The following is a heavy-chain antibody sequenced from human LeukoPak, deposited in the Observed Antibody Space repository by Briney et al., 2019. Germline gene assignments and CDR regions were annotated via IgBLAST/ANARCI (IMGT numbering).Heavy chain of an antibody. Sequence: VASVKVSCKASAYNFISYGISWVRLVPGQGLEWMGWISTYNGDTNYAQKLQGRVTMTTDTSTSTAYMELRSLRSDDTAVYYCAREGLGELTLDYWGQGTLVTVSS. J-gene: IGHJ4*02. D-gene: IGHD3-16*01. V-gene: IGHV1-18*01. CDR3: AREGLGELTLDY. CDR1: AYNFISYG. CDR2: ISTYNGDT.